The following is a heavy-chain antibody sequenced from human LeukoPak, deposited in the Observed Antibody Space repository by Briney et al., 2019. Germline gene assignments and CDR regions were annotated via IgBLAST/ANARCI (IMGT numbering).Heavy chain of an antibody. J-gene: IGHJ4*02. Sequence: LSLTCTVSGGSISDYPFYWSWVRQAPGKGLEWVSGISWNSGSIGYADSVKGRFTISRDNAKNSLYLQMNSLRAEDTALYYCAKGLVGATVFYDYWGQGTLVTVSS. CDR2: ISWNSGSI. CDR1: GGSISDYP. D-gene: IGHD1-26*01. CDR3: AKGLVGATVFYDY. V-gene: IGHV3-9*01.